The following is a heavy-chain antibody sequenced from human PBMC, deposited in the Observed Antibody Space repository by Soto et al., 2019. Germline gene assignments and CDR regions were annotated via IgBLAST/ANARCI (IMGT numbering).Heavy chain of an antibody. CDR1: GFTVGSNY. D-gene: IGHD3-9*01. J-gene: IGHJ6*02. V-gene: IGHV3-53*01. CDR2: IYSEGAP. Sequence: LRLSCAASGFTVGSNYMSWVRQAPGKGLEWVSVIYSEGAPYYADSVKGRFTISRENSNNTLYLHMNNLRAEDTAVYYCARSTYYDILTGSYYYYAMDVWGQGTTVTVSS. CDR3: ARSTYYDILTGSYYYYAMDV.